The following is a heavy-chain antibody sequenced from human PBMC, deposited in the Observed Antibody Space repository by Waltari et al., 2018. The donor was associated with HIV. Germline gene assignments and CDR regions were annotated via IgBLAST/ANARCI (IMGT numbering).Heavy chain of an antibody. V-gene: IGHV4-31*03. CDR1: GGSIRSGGYY. D-gene: IGHD6-25*01. Sequence: QVQLQESGPGLVKPSQTLSLTCTVPGGSIRSGGYYWSWIRQHPGKGLEWIGYIYYSGSTYYNPSLKSRVTISVDTSKNQFSLKLSSVTAADTAVYYCARQRPLRGSSYYYYGMDVWGQGTTVTVSS. J-gene: IGHJ6*02. CDR3: ARQRPLRGSSYYYYGMDV. CDR2: IYYSGST.